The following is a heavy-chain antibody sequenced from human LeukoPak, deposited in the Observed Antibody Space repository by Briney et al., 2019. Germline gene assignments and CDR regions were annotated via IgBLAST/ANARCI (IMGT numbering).Heavy chain of an antibody. CDR2: ISSDGGTT. D-gene: IGHD3-9*01. Sequence: GGSLRLSCAASGFMFRTYAMHWVRQAPGKGLEYVLGISSDGGTTNYATSVKGRFTISRDNSKNTLYLQVGSLRPEDMAVYYCARVYIAGMTGQYSLDYWGQGTLLTVSS. J-gene: IGHJ4*02. V-gene: IGHV3-64*01. CDR1: GFMFRTYA. CDR3: ARVYIAGMTGQYSLDY.